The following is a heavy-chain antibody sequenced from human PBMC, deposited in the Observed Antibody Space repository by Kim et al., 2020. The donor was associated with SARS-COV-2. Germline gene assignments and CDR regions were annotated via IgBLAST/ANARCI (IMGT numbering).Heavy chain of an antibody. J-gene: IGHJ4*02. D-gene: IGHD5-12*01. Sequence: GGSLRLSCKASGFTFGDYAMSWIRQAPGKGLEWVGFIRNKDYGETTEYAASVKGRFTISRDDPKSIAYLQMSSLKTEDTAMYYCTSILISGYDSYYFDYWGQGTLVTVSS. V-gene: IGHV3-49*03. CDR1: GFTFGDYA. CDR2: IRNKDYGETT. CDR3: TSILISGYDSYYFDY.